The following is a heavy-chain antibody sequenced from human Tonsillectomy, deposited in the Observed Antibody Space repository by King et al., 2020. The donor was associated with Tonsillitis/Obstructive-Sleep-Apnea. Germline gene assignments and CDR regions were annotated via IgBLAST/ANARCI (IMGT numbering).Heavy chain of an antibody. Sequence: QLVQSGGGVVQPGRSLRLSCAVSGFTFSSYAMHWVRQAPGKGLEWVAVISYDGGSKYYAYSVKGRFTISRDNSKNTLYLQMNSLRDEDTAVYYRASPLNWNEANRDASVPFDIWGQGTMVTVSS. CDR3: ASPLNWNEANRDASVPFDI. CDR1: GFTFSSYA. D-gene: IGHD1-1*01. V-gene: IGHV3-30*01. CDR2: ISYDGGSK. J-gene: IGHJ3*02.